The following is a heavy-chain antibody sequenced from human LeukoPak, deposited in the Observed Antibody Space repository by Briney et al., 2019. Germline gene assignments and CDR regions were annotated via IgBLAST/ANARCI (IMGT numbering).Heavy chain of an antibody. J-gene: IGHJ4*02. D-gene: IGHD6-6*01. CDR2: IYPGDSVT. V-gene: IGHV5-51*01. CDR1: GYIFTNHW. CDR3: ARQEGWQLYHFDY. Sequence: GGSLKISCKGSGYIFTNHWIGWVRQMPGKGLEWMGIIYPGDSVTRYSPSFQGQVTISADKSISTAYLQWSSLKASDTAMYYCARQEGWQLYHFDYWGQGALVTVSS.